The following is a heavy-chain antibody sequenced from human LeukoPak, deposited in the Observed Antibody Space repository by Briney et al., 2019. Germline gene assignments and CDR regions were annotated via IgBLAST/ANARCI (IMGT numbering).Heavy chain of an antibody. CDR1: GFTFSSYA. Sequence: PGGSLRLSCAASGFTFSSYAMHWVRQAPGKGLEWVAFIHYDGSNNYYADSVKGRFTISRDNAKNTLYLQMNSLRAEDTAVYYCARGKGLTDDAFDIWGQGTMVTVSS. CDR2: IHYDGSNN. V-gene: IGHV3-30*02. J-gene: IGHJ3*02. CDR3: ARGKGLTDDAFDI. D-gene: IGHD7-27*01.